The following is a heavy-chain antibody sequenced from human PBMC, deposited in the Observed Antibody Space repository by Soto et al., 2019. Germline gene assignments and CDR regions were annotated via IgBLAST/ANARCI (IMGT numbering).Heavy chain of an antibody. D-gene: IGHD6-13*01. J-gene: IGHJ4*02. V-gene: IGHV4-39*01. CDR1: GGSISSSSYY. CDR2: IYYSGST. CDR3: ALLKEQLVSPFYS. Sequence: SETLSLTCTVSGGSISSSSYYWGWIRQPPGKGLEWIGSIYYSGSTYYNPSLKSRVTISVDTSKNQFSLELSSVTAADTAVYYCALLKEQLVSPFYSWGQGTLVTVSS.